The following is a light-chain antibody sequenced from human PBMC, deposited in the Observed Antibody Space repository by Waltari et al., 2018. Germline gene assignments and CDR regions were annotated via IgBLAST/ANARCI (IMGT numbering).Light chain of an antibody. Sequence: QSVLTQPPSASGTPGQRVTISCSGSDSNIGGTSVTWYQQVPGTAPRFLIYSNNQRPSGVPDRFSGSKSGTSASLAISGLQSEDEADYYCASWDDSLSGSWVFGSGTKVTVL. CDR3: ASWDDSLSGSWV. CDR1: DSNIGGTS. V-gene: IGLV1-44*01. J-gene: IGLJ6*01. CDR2: SNN.